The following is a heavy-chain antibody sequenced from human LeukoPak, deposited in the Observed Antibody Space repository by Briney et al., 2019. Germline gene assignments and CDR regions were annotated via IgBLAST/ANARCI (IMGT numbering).Heavy chain of an antibody. CDR3: ARERTTVTMPNWRPQYYFDY. Sequence: SETLSLTCTVSGGSISSSSHYWGWIRQPPGKGLEWIGSIYYSGRTYYNPSLKKRVTISVDTSKNQFSLKLSSVTAADTAVYYCARERTTVTMPNWRPQYYFDYWGQGTLVTVSS. CDR1: GGSISSSSHY. J-gene: IGHJ4*02. V-gene: IGHV4-39*07. D-gene: IGHD4-17*01. CDR2: IYYSGRT.